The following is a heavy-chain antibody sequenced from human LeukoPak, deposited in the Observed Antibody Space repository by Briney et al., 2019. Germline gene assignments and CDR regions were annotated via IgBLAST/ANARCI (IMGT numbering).Heavy chain of an antibody. D-gene: IGHD3-10*01. V-gene: IGHV4-34*01. CDR2: INHSGST. CDR1: GGSFSDYY. J-gene: IGHJ4*02. CDR3: ARSLWMVRGVIRY. Sequence: SETLSLTCAVYGGSFSDYYWSWIRQPPGKGLEWIGEINHSGSTNYNPSLKSRVTISVDTSKNQFSLKLSSVTAADTAVYYCARSLWMVRGVIRYWGQGTLVTVSS.